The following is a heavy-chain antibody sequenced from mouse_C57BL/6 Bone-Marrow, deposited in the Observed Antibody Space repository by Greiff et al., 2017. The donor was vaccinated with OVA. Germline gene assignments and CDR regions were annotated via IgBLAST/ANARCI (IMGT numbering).Heavy chain of an antibody. CDR1: GFTFSDYG. J-gene: IGHJ4*01. Sequence: EVKLVESGGGLVKPGGSLKLSCAASGFTFSDYGMHWVRQAPEKGLEWVAYISSGSSTIYYADTVKGRFTISRDNAKNTLFLQMTSLRSEDTAMYYCARGDECDEGNYCAMDYWGQGTSVTVSS. CDR3: ARGDECDEGNYCAMDY. CDR2: ISSGSSTI. D-gene: IGHD6-1*01. V-gene: IGHV5-17*01.